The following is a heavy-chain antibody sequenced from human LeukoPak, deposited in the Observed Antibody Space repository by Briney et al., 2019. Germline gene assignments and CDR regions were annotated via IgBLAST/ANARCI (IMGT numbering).Heavy chain of an antibody. CDR1: KFIFSNYW. D-gene: IGHD2-15*01. Sequence: RGSLRLSCEASKFIFSNYWMSWVRQAPGKGLEWVAYIKKTGSETYYVDSVKGRFTITRDNARNSVFLQMNSLRAEDTAVYYCAREDGYCSGGNCYSYFDSWGQGTLVTVSS. V-gene: IGHV3-7*01. J-gene: IGHJ4*02. CDR3: AREDGYCSGGNCYSYFDS. CDR2: IKKTGSET.